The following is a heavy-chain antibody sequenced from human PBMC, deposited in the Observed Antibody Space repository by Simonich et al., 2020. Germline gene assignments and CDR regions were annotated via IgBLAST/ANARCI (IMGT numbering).Heavy chain of an antibody. CDR2: INPNSGGT. CDR3: ARDSYSSWYFDL. D-gene: IGHD6-13*01. Sequence: QVQLVQSGAEVKKPGASVKVSCKASGYTFTGYYMHWVRQAPGQGVEWRGWINPNSGGTNYAQKCQGRVTMTRDTSISTAYMELSRLRSDDTAVYYCARDSYSSWYFDLWGRGTLVTVSS. V-gene: IGHV1-2*02. J-gene: IGHJ2*01. CDR1: GYTFTGYY.